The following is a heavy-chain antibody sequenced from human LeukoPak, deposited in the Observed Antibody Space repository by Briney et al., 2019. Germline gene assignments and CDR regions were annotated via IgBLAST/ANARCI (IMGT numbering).Heavy chain of an antibody. D-gene: IGHD6-13*01. Sequence: GGSLRLSCAASGFTFSSYEMNWVRQAPGKGLEWVSYISSSGSTIYYADSVKGRFTISRDNAKHSLYLQMNCLRAEDTAVYYCARDFGSSWEDYFDYWGQGTLVTVSS. V-gene: IGHV3-48*03. CDR2: ISSSGSTI. CDR1: GFTFSSYE. J-gene: IGHJ4*02. CDR3: ARDFGSSWEDYFDY.